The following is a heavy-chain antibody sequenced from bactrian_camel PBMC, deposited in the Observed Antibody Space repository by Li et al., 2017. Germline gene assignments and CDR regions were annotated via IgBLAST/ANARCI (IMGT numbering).Heavy chain of an antibody. Sequence: VQLVESGGGSVQAGGSLRLSCAASGYTYTDWCMGWFRQAPGKEREGVANIDSDGRTKYADSVKGRFTISTDNARTTLYLQMNSLKSEDTALYYCAAFRRTGYDYVGYAYSYWSQGTQVTVS. CDR1: GYTYTDWC. D-gene: IGHD4*01. CDR3: AAFRRTGYDYVGYAYSY. CDR2: IDSDGRT. J-gene: IGHJ4*01. V-gene: IGHV3S67*01.